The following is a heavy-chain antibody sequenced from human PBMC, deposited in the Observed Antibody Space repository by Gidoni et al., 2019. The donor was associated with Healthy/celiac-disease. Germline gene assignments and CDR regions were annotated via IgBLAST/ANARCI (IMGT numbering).Heavy chain of an antibody. CDR3: ASAAGCAFDI. Sequence: QLQLQESGPGLVKPSETLSLTCTVSGGSISSSSYYWGWIRQPPGKGPEWIGSIYYSGSTYYNPSLKSRVTISVDTSKNQFSLKLSSVTAADTAVYYCASAAGCAFDIWGQGTMVTVSS. CDR1: GGSISSSSYY. D-gene: IGHD3-10*01. V-gene: IGHV4-39*01. J-gene: IGHJ3*02. CDR2: IYYSGST.